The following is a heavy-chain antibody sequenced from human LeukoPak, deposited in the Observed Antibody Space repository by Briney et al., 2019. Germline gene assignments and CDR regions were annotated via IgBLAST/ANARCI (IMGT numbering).Heavy chain of an antibody. J-gene: IGHJ4*02. D-gene: IGHD2-21*01. V-gene: IGHV3-48*01. Sequence: GGSLRLSCVASGFIFSYYGMGWVRQAPGKGLEWISYISSSRSIMYYADSVLGRFTVSRDNAENTLYLQMNSLRGDDTAVYYCARHNQGSPDYWGQGTLVTASS. CDR2: ISSSRSIM. CDR1: GFIFSYYG. CDR3: ARHNQGSPDY.